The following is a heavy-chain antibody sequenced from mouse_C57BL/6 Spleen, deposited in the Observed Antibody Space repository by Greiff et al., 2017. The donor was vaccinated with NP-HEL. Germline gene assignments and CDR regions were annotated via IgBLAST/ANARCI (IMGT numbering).Heavy chain of an antibody. V-gene: IGHV5-15*01. J-gene: IGHJ4*01. D-gene: IGHD1-1*01. CDR3: ARHGGSSYVGNAMDY. Sequence: EVQLQESGGGLVQPGGSLKLSCAASGFTFSDYGMAWVRQAPRKGPEWVAFISNLAYSIYYADTVTGRFTISRENAKNTLYLEMSSLRSEDTAMYYCARHGGSSYVGNAMDYWGQGTSVTVSS. CDR2: ISNLAYSI. CDR1: GFTFSDYG.